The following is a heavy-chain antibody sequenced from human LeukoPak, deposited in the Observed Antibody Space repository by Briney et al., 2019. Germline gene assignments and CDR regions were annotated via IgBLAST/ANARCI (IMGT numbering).Heavy chain of an antibody. J-gene: IGHJ1*01. Sequence: ASVKVSCKASGYTFTTYYIHWVRQAPGQGLEWMGIINPSGGSTGYAQKFQGRVTMTRDTSTSTVYMELSSLRSEDTAVYYCARPPPISYCSGGSCYYQYWGQGTLVTVSS. CDR1: GYTFTTYY. CDR3: ARPPPISYCSGGSCYYQY. D-gene: IGHD2-15*01. CDR2: INPSGGST. V-gene: IGHV1-46*01.